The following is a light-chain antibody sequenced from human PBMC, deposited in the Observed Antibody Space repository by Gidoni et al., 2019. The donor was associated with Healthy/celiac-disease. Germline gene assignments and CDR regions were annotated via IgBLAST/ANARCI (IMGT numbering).Light chain of an antibody. J-gene: IGKJ4*01. CDR2: GAS. CDR1: QSVSRN. V-gene: IGKV3-15*01. Sequence: EIVMTQSPATLSVSPGESATLSCRASQSVSRNLAWYQQKPGQAPSLLIYGASTRATGIPSRFSGSGSGTEFTLTISSLQSEDFAVYYCQQYNNWPPLTFXGXTKVEIK. CDR3: QQYNNWPPLT.